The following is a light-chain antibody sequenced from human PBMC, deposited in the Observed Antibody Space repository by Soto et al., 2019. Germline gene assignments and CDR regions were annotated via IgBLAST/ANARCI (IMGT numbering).Light chain of an antibody. Sequence: EIVLTRSPDTLSLSPGEGATLSCRASHDVSVSLVWYRQRPGQSPRLLIHDASNSATGISARFSGSGSGTAFTLTIGSLEPEESVPSYCQQRDRWQYTSGQGTKVDIK. J-gene: IGKJ2*01. CDR2: DAS. V-gene: IGKV3-11*01. CDR1: HDVSVS. CDR3: QQRDRWQYT.